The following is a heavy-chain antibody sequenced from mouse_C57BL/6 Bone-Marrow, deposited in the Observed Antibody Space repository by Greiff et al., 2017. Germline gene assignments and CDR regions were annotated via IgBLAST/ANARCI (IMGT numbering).Heavy chain of an antibody. J-gene: IGHJ1*03. D-gene: IGHD1-1*01. CDR3: ARDGYYGSSWYFDV. Sequence: QVQLQQSGAELVRPGASVTLSCKASGYTFTDYEMHWVKQTPVHGLEWIGAIDPETGGTAYNQKFKGKAILTADKSSSTAYMELSSLTSEDSAVYYCARDGYYGSSWYFDVWGTGTTVTVSS. V-gene: IGHV1-15*01. CDR1: GYTFTDYE. CDR2: IDPETGGT.